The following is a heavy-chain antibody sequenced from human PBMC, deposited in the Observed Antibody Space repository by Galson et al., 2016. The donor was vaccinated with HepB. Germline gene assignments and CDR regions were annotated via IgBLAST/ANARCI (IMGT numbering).Heavy chain of an antibody. J-gene: IGHJ4*02. Sequence: SLRLSCAASGFIFTNYWMHWVRQAPGKGLVWAARVDIDGTGTSYADSVRGRFTISRDNAKNTLYLQMNSLRAEDTAVYYCGTVFENWGQGTLVTVSS. V-gene: IGHV3-74*01. CDR1: GFIFTNYW. CDR2: VDIDGTGT. CDR3: GTVFEN.